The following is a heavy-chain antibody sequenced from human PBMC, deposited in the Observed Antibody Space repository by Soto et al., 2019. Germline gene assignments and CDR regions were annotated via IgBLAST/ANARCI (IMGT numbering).Heavy chain of an antibody. Sequence: LSLTCAVSGYSISSGYYWGWIRQPPGKGLEWIGSIYHSGSTYYNPSLKSRVTISVDTSKNQFSLKLSSVTAADTAVYYCATTGGRVGYYGMDVWGQGTTVTVSS. CDR2: IYHSGST. CDR1: GYSISSGYY. J-gene: IGHJ6*02. V-gene: IGHV4-38-2*01. CDR3: ATTGGRVGYYGMDV. D-gene: IGHD3-16*01.